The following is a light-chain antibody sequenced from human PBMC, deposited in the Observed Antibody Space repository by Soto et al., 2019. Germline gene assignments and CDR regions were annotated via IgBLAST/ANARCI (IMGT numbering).Light chain of an antibody. Sequence: EIVLTQSPGTLSLSPGERATLALSASQSVSSSYLAWYQQKPGQPPRLLIYGASSRATGIPDRFSGSGSGTDFTLTISRLEPEDFAVFYCQHYDSLPITFGQGTRLEIK. CDR2: GAS. CDR3: QHYDSLPIT. CDR1: QSVSSSY. V-gene: IGKV3-20*01. J-gene: IGKJ5*01.